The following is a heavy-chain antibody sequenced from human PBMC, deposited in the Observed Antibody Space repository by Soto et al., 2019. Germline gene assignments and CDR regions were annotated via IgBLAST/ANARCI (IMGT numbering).Heavy chain of an antibody. Sequence: QVQLVESGGGVVQPGRSLRLSCAASGFTFSSYAMHWVRQAPGKGLEWVAVISYDGSNKNYADSVKGRFTISRDNSKNTLYLQMNSLRAEDTAVYYCARVAWRQQLPSGYFQYWGQGTLVTVSS. D-gene: IGHD6-13*01. J-gene: IGHJ1*01. CDR3: ARVAWRQQLPSGYFQY. CDR2: ISYDGSNK. V-gene: IGHV3-30-3*01. CDR1: GFTFSSYA.